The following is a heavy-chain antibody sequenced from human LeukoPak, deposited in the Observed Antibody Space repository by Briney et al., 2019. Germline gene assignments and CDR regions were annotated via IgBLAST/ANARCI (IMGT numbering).Heavy chain of an antibody. CDR1: GGSISSYY. CDR3: ARGGPYYYGSGTYYGFDY. V-gene: IGHV4-38-2*02. J-gene: IGHJ4*02. Sequence: PSETLSLTCTVSGGSISSYYWGWMRQPPGKGLEWIGSIYHSGNTYYNPSLKSRFTISVDTSKNQFSLKLKSVTAADTAVYFCARGGPYYYGSGTYYGFDYWGQGTLVTVSS. D-gene: IGHD3-10*01. CDR2: IYHSGNT.